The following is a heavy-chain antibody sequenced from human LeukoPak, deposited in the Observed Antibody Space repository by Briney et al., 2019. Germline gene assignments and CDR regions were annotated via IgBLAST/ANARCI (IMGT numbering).Heavy chain of an antibody. CDR2: ISYDGSNK. CDR3: AKGRGMVASALWYFDS. D-gene: IGHD1-26*01. J-gene: IGHJ4*02. CDR1: GFTFSRYA. Sequence: GRSLRLSCAASGFTFSRYAMHWVRQAPGKGLEWVALISYDGSNKYYADSVKGRFTISRDNSQNTLYLQMNSLRDEDTAVYYCAKGRGMVASALWYFDSWGQGTLVTVSS. V-gene: IGHV3-30-3*01.